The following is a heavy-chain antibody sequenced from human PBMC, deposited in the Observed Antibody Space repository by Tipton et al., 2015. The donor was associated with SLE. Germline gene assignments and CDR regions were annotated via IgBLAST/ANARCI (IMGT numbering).Heavy chain of an antibody. CDR3: AREHEWHYDNTGLDAFDI. J-gene: IGHJ3*02. D-gene: IGHD3-22*01. V-gene: IGHV1-18*04. CDR1: GYTFTSYG. CDR2: ISAYNGNT. Sequence: QSGPEVKKPGASVKVSCKASGYTFTSYGISWVRQAPGQGLEWMGWISAYNGNTNYAQKFQGRVTMTRDTSTSTVYMELSSLRSDDTAVYYCAREHEWHYDNTGLDAFDIWGQGALVTVS.